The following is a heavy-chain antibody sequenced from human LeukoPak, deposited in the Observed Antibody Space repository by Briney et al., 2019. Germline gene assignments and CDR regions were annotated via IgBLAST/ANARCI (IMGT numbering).Heavy chain of an antibody. CDR3: ARIRITMLPGRYYFDY. CDR1: GGSISGGGYY. J-gene: IGHJ4*02. Sequence: SETLSLTCTVSGGSISGGGYYWSWIRQPPGKGLEWIGSIYDSGSTYYNPSLKSRVTISVDTSKNQFSLKLSSVTAADTAVYYCARIRITMLPGRYYFDYWGQGTLVTVSS. D-gene: IGHD3-10*01. V-gene: IGHV4-39*01. CDR2: IYDSGST.